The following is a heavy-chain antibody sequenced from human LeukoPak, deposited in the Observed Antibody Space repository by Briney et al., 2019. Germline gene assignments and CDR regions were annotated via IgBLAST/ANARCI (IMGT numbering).Heavy chain of an antibody. CDR3: ASIRRIYDSSGSSFDY. J-gene: IGHJ4*02. CDR1: GYTFTGYY. V-gene: IGHV1-2*06. Sequence: GASVKVSCTASGYTFTGYYMHWVRQAPGQGLEWMGRINPNSGGTNYAQKFQGRVTMTRDTTISKAYMELSRLRSDDTAVYYCASIRRIYDSSGSSFDYWGQGTLVTVSS. D-gene: IGHD3-22*01. CDR2: INPNSGGT.